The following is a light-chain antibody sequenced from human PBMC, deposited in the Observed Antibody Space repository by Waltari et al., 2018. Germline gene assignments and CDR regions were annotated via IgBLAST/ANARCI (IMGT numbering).Light chain of an antibody. CDR2: GRG. Sequence: SSELTQDPAVSVALGQTVRITCQGDSLRNYYASWYQKKPGQAPVVVIYGRGYRPSGGPDRFSGSASGNTASLTSTGTQAEDEDAYYCASRDSNRNPYVFGTGTEVSVL. CDR1: SLRNYY. J-gene: IGLJ1*01. CDR3: ASRDSNRNPYV. V-gene: IGLV3-19*01.